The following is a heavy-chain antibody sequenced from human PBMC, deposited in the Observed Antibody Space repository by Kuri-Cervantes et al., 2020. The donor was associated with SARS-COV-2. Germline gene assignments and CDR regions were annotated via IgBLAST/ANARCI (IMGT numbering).Heavy chain of an antibody. V-gene: IGHV4-61*08. J-gene: IGHJ5*02. CDR3: ARLSPIGMVRGVAFDP. D-gene: IGHD3-10*01. CDR1: GGSIDSGDYY. CDR2: IYYSGST. Sequence: SETLSLTCTVSGGSIDSGDYYWSWIRQPPGKGLEWIGYIYYSGSTNYNPSLKSRVTISVDTSKNQFSLKLSSVTAADTAVYYCARLSPIGMVRGVAFDPWGQGTLVTVSS.